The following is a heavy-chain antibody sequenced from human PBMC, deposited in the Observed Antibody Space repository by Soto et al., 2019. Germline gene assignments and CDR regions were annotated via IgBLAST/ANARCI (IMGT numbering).Heavy chain of an antibody. CDR1: GFTFTSYA. CDR3: ARAGSSWYNWFDP. Sequence: ASVKVSCKASGFTFTSYAITWVRQAPGQGLEWMGWISAYNGNTNYAQNLQGRVTITADESTSTAYTELSSLRSEDTAVYYCARAGSSWYNWFDPWGQGTLVTVSS. J-gene: IGHJ5*02. CDR2: ISAYNGNT. V-gene: IGHV1-18*01. D-gene: IGHD6-13*01.